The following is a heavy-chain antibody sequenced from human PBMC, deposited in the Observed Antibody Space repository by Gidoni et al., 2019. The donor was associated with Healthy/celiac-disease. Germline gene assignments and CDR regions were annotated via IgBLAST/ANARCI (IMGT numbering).Heavy chain of an antibody. CDR2: IIPIFGTA. CDR3: ASSRVRYFDY. CDR1: GGTFSSYA. J-gene: IGHJ4*02. V-gene: IGHV1-69*01. Sequence: QVQLVPSGAAVKKPCSSVEVSCKASGGTFSSYAIRWVRQAPGQGLEWMGGIIPIFGTANYAQKFQGRVTITADESTSTAYMELSSLRSEDTAVYYCASSRVRYFDYWGQGTLVTVSS.